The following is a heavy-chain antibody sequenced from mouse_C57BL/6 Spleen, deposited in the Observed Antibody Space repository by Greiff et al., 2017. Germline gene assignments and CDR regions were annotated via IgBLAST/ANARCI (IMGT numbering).Heavy chain of an antibody. V-gene: IGHV1-50*01. CDR1: GYTFTSYW. J-gene: IGHJ2*01. CDR3: ARSSYGSSY. CDR2: IDPSDSYT. Sequence: QVQLQQPGAELVKPGASVKLSCKASGYTFTSYWMQWVKQRPGQGLEWIGEIDPSDSYTNYNQKFKGKATLTVDTSSSTAYMQLSSLTSEDSAVYYCARSSYGSSYWGQGTTLTVSS. D-gene: IGHD1-1*01.